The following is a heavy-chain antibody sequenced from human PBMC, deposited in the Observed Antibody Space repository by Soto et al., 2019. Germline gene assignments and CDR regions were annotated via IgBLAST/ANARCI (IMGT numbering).Heavy chain of an antibody. CDR1: GGSISDYY. V-gene: IGHV4-30-4*08. D-gene: IGHD5-12*01. J-gene: IGHJ4*02. Sequence: SETLSLTCTVSGGSISDYYWSWIRQHPGKGLEWIGYIYYSGSTYYNPSLKSRVTISVDTSKNQFSLKLSSVTAADTAVYYCARCGDGYKNGEIDYWGQGTLVTVSS. CDR2: IYYSGST. CDR3: ARCGDGYKNGEIDY.